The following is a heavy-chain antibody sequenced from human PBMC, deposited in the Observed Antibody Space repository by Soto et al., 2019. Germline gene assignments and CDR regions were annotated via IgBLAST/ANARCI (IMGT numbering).Heavy chain of an antibody. Sequence: ASVKVSCKASGYAFSFGFSWVRQAPGQGLEWMGWISASDGSTNSAQKFRGRISLTTDTSTNTAYLDLLSLTSDDTAVYFCATYYFGSGSYYRFDHWGQGTQVTVSS. J-gene: IGHJ4*02. V-gene: IGHV1-18*01. CDR1: GYAFSFG. CDR2: ISASDGST. CDR3: ATYYFGSGSYYRFDH. D-gene: IGHD3-10*01.